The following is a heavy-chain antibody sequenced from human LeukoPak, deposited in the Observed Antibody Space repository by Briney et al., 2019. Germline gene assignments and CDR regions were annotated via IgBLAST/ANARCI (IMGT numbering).Heavy chain of an antibody. J-gene: IGHJ4*02. Sequence: ASVKVSCKASGYTFSSYDISWVRQAPGQGLEWMGWISDYKGNTNYAQKIQGRVTMTTDTSTSTAYLELWSLRSDDTAVYYCARARGYYDSRGYYYATYFDYWGQGTLVTVSS. CDR2: ISDYKGNT. CDR1: GYTFSSYD. D-gene: IGHD3-22*01. V-gene: IGHV1-18*01. CDR3: ARARGYYDSRGYYYATYFDY.